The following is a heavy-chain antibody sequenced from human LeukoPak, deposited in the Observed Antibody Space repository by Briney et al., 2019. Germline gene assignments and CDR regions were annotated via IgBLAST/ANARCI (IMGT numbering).Heavy chain of an antibody. J-gene: IGHJ4*02. CDR1: GFDVSNHY. Sequence: GGSLRLSCATSGFDVSNHYMSWVRQAPGKGLEWVSVIYGAGAAITYHIESVKGRFTIPRDNSRNTIYLQMNGLRAEDTAIYYCARDLGDWGQGTLVTVSS. V-gene: IGHV3-53*01. CDR2: IYGAGAAIT. CDR3: ARDLGD.